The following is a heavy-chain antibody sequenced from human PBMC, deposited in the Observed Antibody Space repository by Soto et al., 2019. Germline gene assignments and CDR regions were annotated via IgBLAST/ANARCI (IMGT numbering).Heavy chain of an antibody. J-gene: IGHJ6*03. CDR3: ARGPIFPHYFYYMDV. V-gene: IGHV3-23*01. Sequence: PGGSLRLSCAASGFTFSSYAMSWVRQAPGKGLEWVSAISGSGGSKYYADSVKGRFTISRDNAKNTLYLQMNSLRAEDTAVYYCARGPIFPHYFYYMDVWGKGTTVTVSS. CDR1: GFTFSSYA. CDR2: ISGSGGSK. D-gene: IGHD3-3*01.